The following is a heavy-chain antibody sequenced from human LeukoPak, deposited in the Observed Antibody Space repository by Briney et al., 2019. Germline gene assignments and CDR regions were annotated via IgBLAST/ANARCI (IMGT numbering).Heavy chain of an antibody. V-gene: IGHV3-23*01. CDR1: GFTFSSYA. D-gene: IGHD3-3*01. CDR2: ISGSGGST. Sequence: GASLRLSCAASGFTFSSYAMSWVRQAPGKGLEWVSAISGSGGSTYYADSVKGRFTISRDNSKDTLYLQMNSLRAEDTAVHYCAKEGTTIFVPGMDVWGQGTTVTVSS. CDR3: AKEGTTIFVPGMDV. J-gene: IGHJ6*02.